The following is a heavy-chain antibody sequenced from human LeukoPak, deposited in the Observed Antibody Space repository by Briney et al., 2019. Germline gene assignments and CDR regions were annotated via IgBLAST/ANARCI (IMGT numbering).Heavy chain of an antibody. Sequence: PSETLSLTCTVSGASISSYYWSWIRQPPGKGLEWIGYIYYSGSTNYNPSLKSRVTISVDTSKNQFSLKLSSVTAADTAVYYCATSTVARGYFDYWGQGTLVTVSS. J-gene: IGHJ4*02. D-gene: IGHD4-11*01. CDR3: ATSTVARGYFDY. V-gene: IGHV4-59*01. CDR1: GASISSYY. CDR2: IYYSGST.